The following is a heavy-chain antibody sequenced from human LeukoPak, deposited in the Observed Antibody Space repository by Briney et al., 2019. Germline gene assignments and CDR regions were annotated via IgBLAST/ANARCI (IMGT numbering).Heavy chain of an antibody. Sequence: SSVKVSCKASGGTFSSYAISWVRQAPGRGLEWMGGIIPIFGTANYAQKFQGRVTITTDESTSTAYMELSSLRSDDTAVYYCARTYYYDSSGYPPFDYWGQGTLVTVSS. D-gene: IGHD3-22*01. CDR1: GGTFSSYA. CDR2: IIPIFGTA. V-gene: IGHV1-69*05. J-gene: IGHJ4*02. CDR3: ARTYYYDSSGYPPFDY.